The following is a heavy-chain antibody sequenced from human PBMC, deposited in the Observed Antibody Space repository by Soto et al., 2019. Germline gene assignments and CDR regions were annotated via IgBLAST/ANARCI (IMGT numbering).Heavy chain of an antibody. Sequence: TLSLTCTVSGGSISSGGYYWSWIRQHPGKGLEWIGYIYYSGSTYYNPSLKSRVTISVDTSKNQFSLKLSSVTAADTAVYYCATRVTYYYDSSGNDYFDYWGQGTLVTVS. CDR1: GGSISSGGYY. V-gene: IGHV4-31*03. CDR2: IYYSGST. CDR3: ATRVTYYYDSSGNDYFDY. J-gene: IGHJ4*02. D-gene: IGHD3-22*01.